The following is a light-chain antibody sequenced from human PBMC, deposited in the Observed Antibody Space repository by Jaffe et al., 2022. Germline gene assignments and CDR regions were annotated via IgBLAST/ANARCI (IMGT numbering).Light chain of an antibody. CDR2: GAS. J-gene: IGKJ2*01. CDR3: QQYNNWPPVCT. V-gene: IGKV3-15*01. CDR1: QSVSSN. Sequence: EIVMTQSPATLSVSPGERATLSCRASQSVSSNLAWYQQKPGQAPRLLIYGASTRATGIPARFSGSGSGTEFTLTISSLQSEDFAVYYCQQYNNWPPVCTFGQGTKLEIK.